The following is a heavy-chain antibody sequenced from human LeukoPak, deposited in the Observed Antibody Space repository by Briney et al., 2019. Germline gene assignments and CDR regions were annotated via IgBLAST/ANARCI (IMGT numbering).Heavy chain of an antibody. D-gene: IGHD3-16*02. CDR3: ARGSTYYDYIWGSYLDDY. J-gene: IGHJ4*02. CDR1: GFTFGSYS. Sequence: GGSLRLSCAASGFTFGSYSMNWVRQAPGKGLEWVSYISSSSSTIYYADSVKGRFTISRDNAKNSLYLQMNSLRDEDTAVYYCARGSTYYDYIWGSYLDDYWGQGTLVTVSS. V-gene: IGHV3-48*02. CDR2: ISSSSSTI.